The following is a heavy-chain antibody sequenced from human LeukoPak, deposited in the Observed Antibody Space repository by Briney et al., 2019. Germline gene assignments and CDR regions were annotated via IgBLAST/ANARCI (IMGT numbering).Heavy chain of an antibody. Sequence: GGSLRLSCAASGFTFSSYWMSWVRQAPGKGLEWVANIKQDGSEKYYVDSVKGRFTISRDNAKNSLYLLMNSLRAEDTAVYYCARDRGYSSGWYVYWGQGTLVTVSS. J-gene: IGHJ4*02. CDR3: ARDRGYSSGWYVY. D-gene: IGHD6-19*01. CDR2: IKQDGSEK. CDR1: GFTFSSYW. V-gene: IGHV3-7*03.